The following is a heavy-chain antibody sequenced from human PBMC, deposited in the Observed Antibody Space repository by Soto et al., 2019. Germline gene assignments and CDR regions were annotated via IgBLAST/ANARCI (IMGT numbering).Heavy chain of an antibody. CDR2: ISSSSSTI. CDR3: ARGEGDYVWGSYRTYNWFDP. J-gene: IGHJ5*02. V-gene: IGHV3-48*01. CDR1: GFTFSSYS. Sequence: PGGSLRLSCAASGFTFSSYSMNWVRQAPGKGLEWVSYISSSSSTIYYADSVKGRFTISRDNAKNSLYLQMNSLRGEDTAVYYCARGEGDYVWGSYRTYNWFDPWGQGTLVTVSS. D-gene: IGHD3-16*02.